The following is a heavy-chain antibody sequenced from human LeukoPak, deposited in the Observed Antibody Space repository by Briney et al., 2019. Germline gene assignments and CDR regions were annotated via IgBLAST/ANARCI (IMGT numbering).Heavy chain of an antibody. D-gene: IGHD3-16*01. CDR1: GFTLSNYW. CDR2: INNDGSDT. CDR3: VRGLRGPDY. Sequence: GGFLGLSCAASGFTLSNYWMHWVRQAPGKGLVCVSRINNDGSDTVYVDSGKGRFTVSRDNAENTLYLQMNSLRVEDTAVYYGVRGLRGPDYWGQGSLVTVSS. V-gene: IGHV3-74*01. J-gene: IGHJ4*02.